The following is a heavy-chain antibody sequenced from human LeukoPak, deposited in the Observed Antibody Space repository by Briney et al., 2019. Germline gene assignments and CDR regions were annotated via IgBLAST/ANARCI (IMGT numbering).Heavy chain of an antibody. V-gene: IGHV4-34*01. J-gene: IGHJ4*02. CDR2: INHSGST. D-gene: IGHD3-3*01. CDR3: ARGKRLRFLEWLTSAFDY. CDR1: GVSFSGYY. Sequence: KPSETLSLTCAVYGVSFSGYYWSWIRQPPGKGLEWIGEINHSGSTNYNPSLKSRVTISVDTSKNKFSLKLSSVTAADTAVYYCARGKRLRFLEWLTSAFDYWGQGTLVTVSS.